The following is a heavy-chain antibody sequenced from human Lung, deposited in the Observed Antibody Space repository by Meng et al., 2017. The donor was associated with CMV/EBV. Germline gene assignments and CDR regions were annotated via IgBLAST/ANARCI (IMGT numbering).Heavy chain of an antibody. CDR1: GFTFDDYT. V-gene: IGHV3-9*01. J-gene: IGHJ6*02. CDR2: ISWNSAIR. CDR3: ARAQKSALMTGMGV. Sequence: GGSLRLXCAASGFTFDDYTMYWVRQTPGQGLEWVSAISWNSAIRNYAGSVKDRFIISRDNAKKTLYLQMNTLRIEDTALYYCARAQKSALMTGMGVWGQGXTVTVSS. D-gene: IGHD3-3*01.